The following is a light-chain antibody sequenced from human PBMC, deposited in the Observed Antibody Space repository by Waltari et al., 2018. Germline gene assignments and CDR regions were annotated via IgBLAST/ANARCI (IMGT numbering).Light chain of an antibody. CDR3: VAWDDSLTGYV. J-gene: IGLJ1*01. CDR1: SSNIGGNV. Sequence: QSVLTQPPSTSGTPGQRVIISCSGSSSNIGGNVVNWYQQIPRTAPKLLIYSSDRRPSGVPDRFSGSKSGTSASLAISGLQSEDEADYYCVAWDDSLTGYVFGTGTKVTVL. CDR2: SSD. V-gene: IGLV1-44*01.